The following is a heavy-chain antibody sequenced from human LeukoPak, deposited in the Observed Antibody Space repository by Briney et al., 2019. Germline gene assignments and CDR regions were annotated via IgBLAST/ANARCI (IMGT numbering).Heavy chain of an antibody. J-gene: IGHJ5*02. Sequence: TSETLSLTCTVSGDSITSGSYYWSWIRQYPGTGLEWLGYIFYTGATHYNPSLKSRVFISIDMSKNQFSLKLSSVTAADTAVYYCASSRSAYDFLTGYSPDTKWFDRWGQGTLVTVSS. V-gene: IGHV4-31*03. CDR3: ASSRSAYDFLTGYSPDTKWFDR. CDR1: GDSITSGSYY. D-gene: IGHD3-9*01. CDR2: IFYTGAT.